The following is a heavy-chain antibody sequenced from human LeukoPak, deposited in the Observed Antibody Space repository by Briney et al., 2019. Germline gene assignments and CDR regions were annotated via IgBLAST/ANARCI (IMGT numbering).Heavy chain of an antibody. CDR2: IRSKAYGGTT. Sequence: GGSLRLSCTASGFTFGDYAMSWVRQAPGKGLEWVGFIRSKAYGGTTEYAASVKGRFTISRDDSKSIAYLQMNSLKAEDTAVYYCTRECGGNGYYYYGMDVWGQGTTVTVSS. D-gene: IGHD4-23*01. CDR3: TRECGGNGYYYYGMDV. V-gene: IGHV3-49*04. J-gene: IGHJ6*02. CDR1: GFTFGDYA.